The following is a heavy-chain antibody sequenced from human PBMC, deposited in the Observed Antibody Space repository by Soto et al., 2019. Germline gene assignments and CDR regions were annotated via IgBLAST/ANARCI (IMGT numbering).Heavy chain of an antibody. D-gene: IGHD1-1*01. Sequence: PTLVNPTQTLTLTCTFSGFSLTTPGMGVAWTRQPPGEALEWLALIYWNGDDRYRPSLRSRLTITKDVSENQVVFTMTNMDPVDTGTYYCARIKGITYDWIADGMDVWGQGTTVTVSS. J-gene: IGHJ6*02. CDR2: IYWNGDD. V-gene: IGHV2-5*01. CDR1: GFSLTTPGMG. CDR3: ARIKGITYDWIADGMDV.